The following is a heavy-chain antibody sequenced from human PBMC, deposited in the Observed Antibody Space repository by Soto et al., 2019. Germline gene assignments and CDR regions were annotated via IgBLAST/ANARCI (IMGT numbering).Heavy chain of an antibody. J-gene: IGHJ6*02. CDR2: IYYSGST. Sequence: QVQLQESGPGLVKPSQTLSLTCTVSGGSISSGAYYWSWVRQHPGKGLEWIGYIYYSGSTFYNPSLKRRVTISVDPSKNQSSLKLSSVTAADTAVYYCAKDGGSREGYDLDVWGQGTTVTVSS. CDR3: AKDGGSREGYDLDV. D-gene: IGHD3-16*01. V-gene: IGHV4-31*03. CDR1: GGSISSGAYY.